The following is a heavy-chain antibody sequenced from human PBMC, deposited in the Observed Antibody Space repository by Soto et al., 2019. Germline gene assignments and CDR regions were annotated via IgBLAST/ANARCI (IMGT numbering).Heavy chain of an antibody. CDR2: VHSDGTTT. V-gene: IGHV3-74*01. CDR1: GFTFDYYW. J-gene: IGHJ5*02. Sequence: GGSLRLSCAASGFTFDYYWMHWVRQAPGKGLVWVSRVHSDGTTTTYVDSVKGRFTISRDNAKNSLYLQMNSLRVEDTAVYYCARDLPDDSLPWGQGALVTVSS. CDR3: ARDLPDDSLP. D-gene: IGHD3-22*01.